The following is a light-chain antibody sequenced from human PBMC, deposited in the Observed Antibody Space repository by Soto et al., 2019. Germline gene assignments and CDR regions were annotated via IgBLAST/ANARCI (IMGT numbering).Light chain of an antibody. Sequence: QSALTQPASVSGSPGQSITISCTGTSSDIGTFNYVSWYQQHPGKAPKLIIFNVSNRPSGLSNRFSGSKSGNTASLTISGLQAEDEADYFCSSFTSGSLDVFGTGTKLTVL. V-gene: IGLV2-14*01. CDR2: NVS. CDR1: SSDIGTFNY. CDR3: SSFTSGSLDV. J-gene: IGLJ1*01.